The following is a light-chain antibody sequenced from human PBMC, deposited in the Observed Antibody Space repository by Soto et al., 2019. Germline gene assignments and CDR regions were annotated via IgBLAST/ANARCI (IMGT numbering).Light chain of an antibody. CDR3: QQRSDWPPT. Sequence: ENVLTQSLATLSLSPGDTATLSCRATQSVSNYLAWYQQKLGQAPRLLIYDASKRATGIPARFSGSGSGTDFTLTISSLEPEDFAVYFCQQRSDWPPTFGQGTRLEIK. V-gene: IGKV3-11*01. CDR2: DAS. J-gene: IGKJ5*01. CDR1: QSVSNY.